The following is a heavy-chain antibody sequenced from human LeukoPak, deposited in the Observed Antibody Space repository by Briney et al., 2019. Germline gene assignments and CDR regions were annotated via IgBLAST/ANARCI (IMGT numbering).Heavy chain of an antibody. CDR2: IIPILGIA. V-gene: IGHV1-69*04. CDR3: ARGASTVTSSIYYYYGMDV. CDR1: GGTFSSYA. D-gene: IGHD4-17*01. J-gene: IGHJ6*02. Sequence: SVKVSCKASGGTFSSYAISWVRQAPGQGLEWMGRIIPILGIANYAQKFQGRVTITADKSTSTAYMELSSLRSEDTAVYHCARGASTVTSSIYYYYGMDVWGQGTTVTVSS.